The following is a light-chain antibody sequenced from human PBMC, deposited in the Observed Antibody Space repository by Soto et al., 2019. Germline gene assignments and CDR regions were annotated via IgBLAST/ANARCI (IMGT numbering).Light chain of an antibody. CDR1: QDINKN. V-gene: IGKV1-33*01. Sequence: DIQMTQSPSSLSASVVDRVTINCKASQDINKNLIWYQQKPGKAPKLLIYDASDLETGVPSRFSGSGFGTGFTFTISGLQPEDFATYYCQQYESRPLTFGQGTRLEI. J-gene: IGKJ5*01. CDR3: QQYESRPLT. CDR2: DAS.